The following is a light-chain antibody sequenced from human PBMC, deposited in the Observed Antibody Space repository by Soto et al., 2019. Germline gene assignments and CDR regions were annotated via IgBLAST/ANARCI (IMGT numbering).Light chain of an antibody. CDR1: QGINNY. J-gene: IGKJ5*01. V-gene: IGKV1-16*02. CDR2: TAS. Sequence: DIPMTQSPSSLSASMGDRVTITCRASQGINNYLAWFQQKPGRAPKCLIYTASSLQSGVPSKFSCSRSATDFTLTINRLQPEDSATYNCKQYNSYPLTFGQGTRMEIK. CDR3: KQYNSYPLT.